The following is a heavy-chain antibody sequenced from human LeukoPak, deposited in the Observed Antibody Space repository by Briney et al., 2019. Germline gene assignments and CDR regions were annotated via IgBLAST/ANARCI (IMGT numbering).Heavy chain of an antibody. J-gene: IGHJ4*02. CDR2: IYHSGST. CDR3: ARDPSSIGSVYFDY. V-gene: IGHV4-4*02. Sequence: SETLSLTCAVSGGSISSSNWWSWVRQPPGKGLEWIGEIYHSGSTNYNPSLKSRVTISVDKSKNQFSLKLSSVTAADTAVYYCARDPSSIGSVYFDYWGQGTLVTVSS. D-gene: IGHD3-10*01. CDR1: GGSISSSNW.